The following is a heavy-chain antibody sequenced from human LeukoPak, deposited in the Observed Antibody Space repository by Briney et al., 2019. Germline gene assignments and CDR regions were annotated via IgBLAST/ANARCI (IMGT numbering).Heavy chain of an antibody. D-gene: IGHD6-13*01. CDR2: IKQDGSEK. J-gene: IGHJ4*02. V-gene: IGHV3-7*01. CDR3: ARESSSWYEY. Sequence: QPGGSLRLSCAAFGFTFSSYWMSWVRQAPGKGLEWVANIKQDGSEKYYVDSVKGRFTISRDNAKNSLYLQMNSLRAEDTAVYYCARESSSWYEYWGQGTLVTVSS. CDR1: GFTFSSYW.